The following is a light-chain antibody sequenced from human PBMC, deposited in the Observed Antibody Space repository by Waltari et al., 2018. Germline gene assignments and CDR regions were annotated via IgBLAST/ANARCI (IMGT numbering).Light chain of an antibody. V-gene: IGKV3-15*01. CDR1: QTVGSN. CDR2: SAS. CDR3: QQYNDLPQT. J-gene: IGKJ1*01. Sequence: EIVMTQSPATLSVSSGERATLSCRASQTVGSNLAWYQQKPGQAPRLLIYSASTRDTGIPPRFSGRVSGTEFTLTISSRQSEDFAVYYCQQYNDLPQTFGQGTKVEIK.